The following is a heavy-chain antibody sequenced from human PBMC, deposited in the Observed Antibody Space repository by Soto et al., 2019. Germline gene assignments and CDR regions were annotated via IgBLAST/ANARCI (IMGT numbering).Heavy chain of an antibody. CDR1: GGSISSGDYY. CDR3: ARVGYSYGPPPPPYFDY. V-gene: IGHV4-30-4*01. Sequence: TWETLSLTCTVSGGSISSGDYYWSWLRQPPGKGLEWIGYIYYSGSTYYNPSLKSRVTISADTSKNQISLQQISVTAADTAASHCARVGYSYGPPPPPYFDYWGQGTLVTV. D-gene: IGHD5-18*01. J-gene: IGHJ4*02. CDR2: IYYSGST.